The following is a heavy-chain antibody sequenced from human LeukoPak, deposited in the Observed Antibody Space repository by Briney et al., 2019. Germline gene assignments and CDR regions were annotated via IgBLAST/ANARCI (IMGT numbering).Heavy chain of an antibody. CDR3: ARGATDGSGSYDY. Sequence: PETPSLTSTVSGGSTSISSYYSGSIRQPPRKWLGWIGSIYYSGSTYYNPSLKSRVTISVDTSKNQFSLKLSSVTAADTAVYYCARGATDGSGSYDYWGQGTLVTVSS. V-gene: IGHV4-39*01. CDR2: IYYSGST. CDR1: GGSTSISSYY. D-gene: IGHD3-10*01. J-gene: IGHJ4*02.